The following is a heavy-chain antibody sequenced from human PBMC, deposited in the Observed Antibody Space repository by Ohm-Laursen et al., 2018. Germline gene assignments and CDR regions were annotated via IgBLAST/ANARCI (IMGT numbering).Heavy chain of an antibody. CDR1: GFTFGDYG. CDR2: ITWDSGSI. Sequence: SLRLSCAASGFTFGDYGLHWVRQAPGKGLEWVSSITWDSGSIGYADSVEGRFTVSRDNARNSLYLQMNSLRSEDTAVYYCARMGPQQPHWYFDLWGRGTLVTVSS. V-gene: IGHV3-9*01. D-gene: IGHD1/OR15-1a*01. J-gene: IGHJ2*01. CDR3: ARMGPQQPHWYFDL.